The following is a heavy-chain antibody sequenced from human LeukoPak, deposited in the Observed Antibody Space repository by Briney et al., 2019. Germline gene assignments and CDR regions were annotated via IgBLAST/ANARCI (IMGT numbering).Heavy chain of an antibody. Sequence: GGSLRLSCAASGFTFSSYGMHWVRQAPGKGLEWVAVISYDGGNKYYADSVKGRFTISRDNSKNTLYLQMNSLRAEDTAVYYCAKGGLEYSYGTDAFDIWGQGTMVTVSS. CDR2: ISYDGGNK. V-gene: IGHV3-30*18. CDR1: GFTFSSYG. CDR3: AKGGLEYSYGTDAFDI. D-gene: IGHD5-18*01. J-gene: IGHJ3*02.